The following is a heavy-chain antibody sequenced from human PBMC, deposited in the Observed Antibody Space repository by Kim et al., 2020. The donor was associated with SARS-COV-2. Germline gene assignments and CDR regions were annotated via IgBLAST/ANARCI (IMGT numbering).Heavy chain of an antibody. J-gene: IGHJ4*02. V-gene: IGHV3-48*03. Sequence: KDQFTISRENAKNSLYLKMNSLRAEDTAVYYCASLYRGWGGYVGSGFDYWGQGTLVTVSS. CDR3: ASLYRGWGGYVGSGFDY. D-gene: IGHD3-3*01.